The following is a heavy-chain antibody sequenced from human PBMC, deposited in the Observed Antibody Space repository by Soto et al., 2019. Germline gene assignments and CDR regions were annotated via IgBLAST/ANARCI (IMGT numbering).Heavy chain of an antibody. V-gene: IGHV4-59*08. J-gene: IGHJ6*04. CDR2: IYYSGST. Sequence: SETLSLTCTVSGGSISSYYWSWIRQPPGKGLEWIGYIYYSGSTNYNPSLKSRVTISVDTSKNQFSLKLSSVTAADTAVYYCARHRTDYDFWSGYLTLMDVWGKGTTVTVSS. D-gene: IGHD3-3*01. CDR3: ARHRTDYDFWSGYLTLMDV. CDR1: GGSISSYY.